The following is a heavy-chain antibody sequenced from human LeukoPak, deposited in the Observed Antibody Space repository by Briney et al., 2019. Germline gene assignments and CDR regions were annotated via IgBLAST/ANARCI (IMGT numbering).Heavy chain of an antibody. J-gene: IGHJ4*02. CDR1: EFSISNSA. CDR2: IIASSGST. V-gene: IGHV3-23*01. CDR3: AKGAYDYIEMGYFDY. Sequence: GGSLRLACAASEFSISNSAMSWVRQAPGKGLEWVSLIIASSGSTFYADSVKGRFTISRDISRNTLYLQMNSLRAEDTAVYYCAKGAYDYIEMGYFDYWGQGTLVTVSS. D-gene: IGHD5-12*01.